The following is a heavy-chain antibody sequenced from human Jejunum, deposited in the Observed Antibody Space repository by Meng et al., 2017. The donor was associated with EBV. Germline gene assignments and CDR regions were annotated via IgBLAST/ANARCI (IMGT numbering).Heavy chain of an antibody. CDR1: GFTFSPFG. CDR2: ISYDGRSE. Sequence: QVQLVVSGGGGVQPGRSLRLSCAASGFTFSPFGMHWVRQAPGKGLEWVATISYDGRSEYYADSVKGRFTISRDNSKNTLYLQMNSLRGEDTAVYYCARGRPLGCSGGSCYPDYWGQGTLVTVSS. V-gene: IGHV3-30*03. CDR3: ARGRPLGCSGGSCYPDY. J-gene: IGHJ4*02. D-gene: IGHD2-15*01.